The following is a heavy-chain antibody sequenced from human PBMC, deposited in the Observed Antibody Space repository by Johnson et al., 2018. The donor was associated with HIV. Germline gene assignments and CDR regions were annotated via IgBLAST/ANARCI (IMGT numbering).Heavy chain of an antibody. CDR3: ARASDAFDI. Sequence: QVQLVESGGGVVQPGRSLRLSCAASGFTLSSYAMHWVRQAPGKGLEWVAVISYDGSNKYYADSVKGRFTISRDNSKNTLYLQMTSLRAEDTAVYYCARASDAFDIWGQGTMVTVSS. CDR1: GFTLSSYA. CDR2: ISYDGSNK. V-gene: IGHV3-30*04. J-gene: IGHJ3*02.